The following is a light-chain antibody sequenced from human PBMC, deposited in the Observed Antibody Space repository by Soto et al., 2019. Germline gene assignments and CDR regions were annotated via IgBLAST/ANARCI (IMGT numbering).Light chain of an antibody. J-gene: IGKJ1*01. CDR2: KVS. CDR3: MQGTHWPPA. V-gene: IGKV2-30*01. Sequence: DVVMTQSPLSLPVTLGQPASISCRSSQSLVYSDGSTFLTWFQQRPGQSPRRLIYKVSSRDSGVPDRFSGSGSGTDFTLKISRVEAEDVGVYYCMQGTHWPPAFGQGTKVDI. CDR1: QSLVYSDGSTF.